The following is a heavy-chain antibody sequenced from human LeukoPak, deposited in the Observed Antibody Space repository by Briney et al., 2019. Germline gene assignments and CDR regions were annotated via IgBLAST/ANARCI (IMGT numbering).Heavy chain of an antibody. CDR1: GFTFSSYG. V-gene: IGHV3-30*02. CDR2: IRYDENNK. Sequence: PGRSLRLSCAASGFTFSSYGMHWVRQAPGKGLEWVAFIRYDENNKYYADSVKGRFTISRDNSKNTLFLQMNSLRAEDTAVYYCAKDSFIFGSGSVVTTDYWGQGTLVTVSS. CDR3: AKDSFIFGSGSVVTTDY. J-gene: IGHJ4*02. D-gene: IGHD3-10*01.